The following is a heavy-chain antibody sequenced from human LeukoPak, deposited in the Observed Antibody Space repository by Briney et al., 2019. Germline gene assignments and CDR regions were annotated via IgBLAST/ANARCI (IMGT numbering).Heavy chain of an antibody. CDR2: IYYGGAT. CDR1: GGSISSSSYF. CDR3: ARRPGYYDSSGYRPFDY. V-gene: IGHV4-39*01. Sequence: SETLSLTCTVSGGSISSSSYFWGWIRQPPGKGLEWIGSIYYGGATYYNPSLKSRVTISVDTSKNQFSLKLSSVTAADTAMYYCARRPGYYDSSGYRPFDYWGQGTLATVSS. D-gene: IGHD3-22*01. J-gene: IGHJ4*02.